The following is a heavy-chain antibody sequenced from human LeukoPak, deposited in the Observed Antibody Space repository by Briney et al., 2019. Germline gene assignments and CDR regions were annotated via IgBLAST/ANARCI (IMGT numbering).Heavy chain of an antibody. CDR1: GGSISSYY. CDR3: AREKIGYYDGSGRGWFDP. V-gene: IGHV4-4*07. CDR2: IYTSGST. D-gene: IGHD3-22*01. J-gene: IGHJ5*02. Sequence: SETLSLTCTVSGGSISSYYWSWIRQPAGKGLEWIGRIYTSGSTNYNPSLKSRVTISVDTSKKQFSLKLSSVTAADTAVYYCAREKIGYYDGSGRGWFDPWGQGTLVTVSS.